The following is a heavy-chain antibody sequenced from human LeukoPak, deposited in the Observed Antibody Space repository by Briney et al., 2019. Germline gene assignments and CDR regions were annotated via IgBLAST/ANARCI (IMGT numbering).Heavy chain of an antibody. CDR1: GGSISSSSYY. CDR3: ARLHSDDYGDYPFFDY. J-gene: IGHJ4*02. Sequence: SETLSLTCTVSGGSISSSSYYWGWIRQPPGKGLEWIGSIYYSGSTYYNPSLKSRVTISVDTSKNQFSLKLSSVTAADTAVYYCARLHSDDYGDYPFFDYWGQETLVTVSS. D-gene: IGHD4-17*01. CDR2: IYYSGST. V-gene: IGHV4-39*01.